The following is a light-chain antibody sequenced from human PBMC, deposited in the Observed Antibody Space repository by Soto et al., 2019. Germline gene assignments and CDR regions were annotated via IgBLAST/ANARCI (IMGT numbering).Light chain of an antibody. CDR1: QSVSSSY. Sequence: EIVLTQSPGTLSLSPGERATLSCRASQSVSSSYLAWYQQKPGQAPRLLIYGASSRATGIPDRFSGSGSGTDFTLTISRLEPEDFAVYYCQQYGSSPTTFGQGTKWISN. V-gene: IGKV3-20*01. CDR2: GAS. J-gene: IGKJ1*01. CDR3: QQYGSSPTT.